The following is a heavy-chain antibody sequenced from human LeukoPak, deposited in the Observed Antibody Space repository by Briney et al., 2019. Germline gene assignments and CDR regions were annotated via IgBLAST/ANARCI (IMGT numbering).Heavy chain of an antibody. CDR2: IDNGGRT. V-gene: IGHV3-53*01. CDR3: ARDGSARSLGN. D-gene: IGHD6-6*01. J-gene: IGHJ4*02. CDR1: GFTVSTNY. Sequence: PRGSLRLSCAASGFTVSTNYMSWVRQAPGKGLEWVSVIDNGGRTYYADSVKGRFTISRDNSKNTLYLQMNSLRAEDTAVYYCARDGSARSLGNWGQGTLVSVSS.